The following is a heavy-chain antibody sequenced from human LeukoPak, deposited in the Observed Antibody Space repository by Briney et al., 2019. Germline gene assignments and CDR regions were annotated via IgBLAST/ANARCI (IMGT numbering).Heavy chain of an antibody. V-gene: IGHV3-53*01. CDR2: IYSGGST. Sequence: PGGSLRLSCSASGFTFNNYALTWVRQAPGKGLEWVSVIYSGGSTYYADSVKGRFTISRDNSKNTLYLQMNSLRAEDTAVYYCASLDNPDAFDIWGQGTMVTVSS. CDR1: GFTFNNYA. CDR3: ASLDNPDAFDI. D-gene: IGHD1-14*01. J-gene: IGHJ3*02.